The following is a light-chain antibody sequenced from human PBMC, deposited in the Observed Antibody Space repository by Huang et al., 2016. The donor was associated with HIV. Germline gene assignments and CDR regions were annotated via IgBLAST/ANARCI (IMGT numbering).Light chain of an antibody. CDR2: GAS. V-gene: IGKV3-15*01. CDR1: QSVSIN. J-gene: IGKJ1*01. CDR3: QQYNNWPRT. Sequence: EIVMTQSPATLSVSPGERATLSCRASQSVSINLAWYQQRPGQAPRLLIYGASTRATGIPARFSGSGSGTDFTLTISILQSEDFAVYYCQQYNNWPRTFGQGTKVEIK.